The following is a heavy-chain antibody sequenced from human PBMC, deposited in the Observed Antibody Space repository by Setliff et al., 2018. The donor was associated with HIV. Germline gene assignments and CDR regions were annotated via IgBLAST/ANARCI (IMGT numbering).Heavy chain of an antibody. D-gene: IGHD1-26*01. CDR2: IHTSGTT. J-gene: IGHJ4*02. CDR3: VRIRDIVGGPSDY. CDR1: GDSSSNDY. V-gene: IGHV4-4*08. Sequence: SETLSLTCTVSGDSSSNDYWTWVRQPPGKGLEWIGNIHTSGTTKYNPSLNSRVTISVDMSKSQFSLRLTSVTAADTAVYYCVRIRDIVGGPSDYWGLGNMVTVSS.